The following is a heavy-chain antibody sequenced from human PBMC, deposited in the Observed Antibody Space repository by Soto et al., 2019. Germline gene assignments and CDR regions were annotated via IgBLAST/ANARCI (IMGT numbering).Heavy chain of an antibody. Sequence: QVQLVQSGAEVKKPGASVKVSCKASGYTFITYGVSWVRQAPGQGLDWLGWISTYNGNTRYAERLQGRVTMTTDTTTNTAYMELRNLRSDDTAVYYCAREPTDYYDNSANYFLDYWGQRTLVTVSS. D-gene: IGHD3-22*01. CDR2: ISTYNGNT. CDR3: AREPTDYYDNSANYFLDY. CDR1: GYTFITYG. V-gene: IGHV1-18*01. J-gene: IGHJ4*02.